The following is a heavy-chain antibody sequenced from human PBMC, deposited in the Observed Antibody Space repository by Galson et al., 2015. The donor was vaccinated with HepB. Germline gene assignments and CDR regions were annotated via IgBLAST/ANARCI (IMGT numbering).Heavy chain of an antibody. CDR3: ARESSGSYSYYYYYGMDV. Sequence: SVKVSCKASGYTFTSYAMNWVRQAPGQGLEWMGWINTNTGNPTYAQGFTGRFVFSLDTSVSTAYLQISSLKAEDTAVYYCARESSGSYSYYYYYGMDVWGQGTTVTVSS. V-gene: IGHV7-4-1*02. J-gene: IGHJ6*02. CDR1: GYTFTSYA. CDR2: INTNTGNP. D-gene: IGHD3-10*01.